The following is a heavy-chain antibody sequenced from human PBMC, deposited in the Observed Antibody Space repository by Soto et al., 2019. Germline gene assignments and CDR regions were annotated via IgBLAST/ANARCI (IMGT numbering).Heavy chain of an antibody. CDR1: GFTFSSYA. CDR2: ISYDGSNK. Sequence: QVQLVESGGGVVQPGRSLRLSCAASGFTFSSYAMHWVRQAPGKGLEWVAVISYDGSNKYYADSVKGRFTISRDNSKNTLYLQMNSLRAEDTAVYYCAKSRLLWFGELRPLDYSGQGTPVTVSS. D-gene: IGHD3-10*01. J-gene: IGHJ4*02. CDR3: AKSRLLWFGELRPLDY. V-gene: IGHV3-30*18.